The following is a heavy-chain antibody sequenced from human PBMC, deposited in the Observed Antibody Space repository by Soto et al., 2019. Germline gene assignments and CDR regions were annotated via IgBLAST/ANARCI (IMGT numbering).Heavy chain of an antibody. CDR2: INWNGGST. V-gene: IGHV3-20*01. D-gene: IGHD6-19*01. Sequence: PGGSLRLSCAASGFTFYDYGMSWVRQAPGKGLEWVSGINWNGGSTGYADSVKGRFTISRDNAKNSLYLQMNSLRAEDTALYHCARRILYIAVAGPYYYFDYWGQGTLVTVSS. CDR1: GFTFYDYG. J-gene: IGHJ4*02. CDR3: ARRILYIAVAGPYYYFDY.